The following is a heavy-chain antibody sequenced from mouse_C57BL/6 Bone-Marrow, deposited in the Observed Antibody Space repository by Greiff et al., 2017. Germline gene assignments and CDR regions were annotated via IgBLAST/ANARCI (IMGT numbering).Heavy chain of an antibody. CDR3: ARRAGYPWYFDV. D-gene: IGHD2-2*01. CDR2: IWSGGST. CDR1: GFSLTSYG. V-gene: IGHV2-2*01. Sequence: VKLQESGPGLVQPSQSLSITCTVSGFSLTSYGVHWVRQSPGKGLEWLGVIWSGGSTDYNAAFISRLSISKDNSKSQVFFKMNSLQADDIAIYYCARRAGYPWYFDVWGTGTTVTVSS. J-gene: IGHJ1*03.